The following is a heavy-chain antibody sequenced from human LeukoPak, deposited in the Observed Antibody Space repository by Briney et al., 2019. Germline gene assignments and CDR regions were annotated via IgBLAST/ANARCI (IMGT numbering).Heavy chain of an antibody. CDR3: ARTIVVVPAAFYYYYYMDV. D-gene: IGHD2-2*01. J-gene: IGHJ6*03. V-gene: IGHV4-34*01. CDR2: INHNGST. Sequence: SETLSLTCAVYGGSFSGYYWSWIRQPPGKGLEWIGEINHNGSTNYNPSLKIRVTISVDTSKNQFSLKLSSVTAADTAVYYCARTIVVVPAAFYYYYYMDVWGKGTTVTVSS. CDR1: GGSFSGYY.